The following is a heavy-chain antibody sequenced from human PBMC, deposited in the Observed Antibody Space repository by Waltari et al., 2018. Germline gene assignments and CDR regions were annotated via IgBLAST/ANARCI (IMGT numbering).Heavy chain of an antibody. Sequence: QVQLVESGGGVVQPGRSLSLSCAASGFTFSSYGMHWVRQAPGKGLEWVAVIWYDGSNKYYADSVKGRFTISRDNSKNTLYLQMNSLRAEDTAMYYCAKDKRLDDYYFDYWGQGTLVTVSS. CDR3: AKDKRLDDYYFDY. D-gene: IGHD6-25*01. CDR2: IWYDGSNK. CDR1: GFTFSSYG. V-gene: IGHV3-30*18. J-gene: IGHJ4*02.